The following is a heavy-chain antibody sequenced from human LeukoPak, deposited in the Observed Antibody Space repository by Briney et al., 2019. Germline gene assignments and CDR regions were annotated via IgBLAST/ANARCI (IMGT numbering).Heavy chain of an antibody. Sequence: GGSLRLSCAASGFTVSSNYMSWVRQAPGKGLEWVSVIYSGGSTYYADSVKGRFTISRHNSKNMLYLQMSSLRAEDTAVYYCARGGGSYDWFDPWGQGTLVTVSS. CDR2: IYSGGST. CDR1: GFTVSSNY. CDR3: ARGGGSYDWFDP. J-gene: IGHJ5*02. V-gene: IGHV3-53*04. D-gene: IGHD1-26*01.